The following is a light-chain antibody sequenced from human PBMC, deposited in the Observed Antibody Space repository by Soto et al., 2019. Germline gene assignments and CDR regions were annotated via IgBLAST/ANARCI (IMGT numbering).Light chain of an antibody. Sequence: QSVLTQPASVSGSPGQSITISCTGTSRDVGRYNLVSWYQQHPGKAPKLMIYEVTKRPSGVSPRFSGSKSGTTASLTISGLQAEDEADYYCCSDAGIYVFGSGTKLTVL. J-gene: IGLJ1*01. CDR3: CSDAGIYV. V-gene: IGLV2-23*02. CDR2: EVT. CDR1: SRDVGRYNL.